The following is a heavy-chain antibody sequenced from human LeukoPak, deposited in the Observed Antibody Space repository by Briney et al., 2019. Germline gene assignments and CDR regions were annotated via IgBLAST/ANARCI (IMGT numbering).Heavy chain of an antibody. Sequence: GGSLRLSCAASGFTFSYYAMHWVRQAPGKGLEWVAVISYDGSNKYYADSVKGRFTISRDNSKNTLYLQMNSLRAEDTAVYYCAREPSNYYYYMDVWGKGTTVTVSS. V-gene: IGHV3-30*04. J-gene: IGHJ6*03. D-gene: IGHD4-11*01. CDR3: AREPSNYYYYMDV. CDR1: GFTFSYYA. CDR2: ISYDGSNK.